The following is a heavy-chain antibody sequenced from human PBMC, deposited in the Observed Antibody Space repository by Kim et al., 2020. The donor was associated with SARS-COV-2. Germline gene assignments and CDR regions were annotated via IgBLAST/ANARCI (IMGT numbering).Heavy chain of an antibody. J-gene: IGHJ5*02. CDR1: GFTFSSYA. Sequence: GGSLRLSCAASGFTFSSYAMSWVRQAPGKGLEWVSTMSGTSNIRYYADSVQGRFSISRDDSKNTLYLQMKSLRPEDTAVYYCAKMGRGFGDRNWFDPWG. D-gene: IGHD3-10*01. V-gene: IGHV3-23*01. CDR2: MSGTSNIR. CDR3: AKMGRGFGDRNWFDP.